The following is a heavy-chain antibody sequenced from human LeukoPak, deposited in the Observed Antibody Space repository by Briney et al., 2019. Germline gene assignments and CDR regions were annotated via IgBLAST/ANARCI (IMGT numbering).Heavy chain of an antibody. CDR1: GFTFSNYW. CDR3: ARDLWGGSGSGYDY. CDR2: IKQDGSQK. J-gene: IGHJ4*02. V-gene: IGHV3-7*04. D-gene: IGHD3-10*01. Sequence: GGSLRLSCAASGFTFSNYWMTWVRQAPGKGLEWVANIKQDGSQKYYVDSVKGRFTISRDNAKNSLFLQMTSLRAEDMAVYYCARDLWGGSGSGYDYWGQGTLVTVSS.